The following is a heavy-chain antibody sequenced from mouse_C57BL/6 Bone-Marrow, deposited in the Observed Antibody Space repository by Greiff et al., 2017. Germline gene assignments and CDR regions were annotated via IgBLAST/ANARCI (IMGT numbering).Heavy chain of an antibody. CDR1: GYTFTDYN. CDR3: ARRYYGYDSDWFAY. Sequence: VQLKQSGPELVKPGASVKMSCKASGYTFTDYNMHWVKQSHGTSLEWIGYINPNNGGTKYNQKFKGKATLTVNKSSSTAYMELRSLTSEDSAVYYCARRYYGYDSDWFAYWGQGTLVTVSA. CDR2: INPNNGGT. D-gene: IGHD2-2*01. J-gene: IGHJ3*01. V-gene: IGHV1-22*01.